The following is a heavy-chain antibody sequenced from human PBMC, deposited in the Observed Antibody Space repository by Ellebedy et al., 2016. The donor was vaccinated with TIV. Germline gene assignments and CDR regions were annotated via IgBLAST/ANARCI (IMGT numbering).Heavy chain of an antibody. Sequence: SGPTLVTPTQTLTLTCTFSGFSLSTSGMCVSWIRQPPGKALEWLARIDCDSDKYYITSLKTRLTISKDTSKNQVVLTMTNMDPVDTATYYCARMSKGVASYGMDVWGQGTTVTVSS. CDR3: ARMSKGVASYGMDV. CDR2: IDCDSDK. J-gene: IGHJ6*02. V-gene: IGHV2-70*11. CDR1: GFSLSTSGMC. D-gene: IGHD5-12*01.